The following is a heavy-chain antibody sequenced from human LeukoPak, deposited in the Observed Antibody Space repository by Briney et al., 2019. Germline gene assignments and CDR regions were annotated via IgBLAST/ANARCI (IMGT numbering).Heavy chain of an antibody. D-gene: IGHD1-7*01. CDR2: IYYSGST. CDR1: GGSISSYY. V-gene: IGHV4-59*01. Sequence: SETLSLTCTVSGGSISSYYWSWIRQPPGKGLEWIGYIYYSGSTNYNPSLKSRVTMSVDTSKNQFSLKLGSVTAADTAVYYCARGRELEFDYWGQGTLVTVSS. CDR3: ARGRELEFDY. J-gene: IGHJ4*02.